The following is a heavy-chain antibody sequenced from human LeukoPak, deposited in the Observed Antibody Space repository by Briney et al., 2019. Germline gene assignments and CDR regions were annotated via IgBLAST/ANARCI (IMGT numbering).Heavy chain of an antibody. CDR3: ARVSEQLGDY. CDR1: GGSISSSSYL. D-gene: IGHD6-13*01. CDR2: IYYSGST. J-gene: IGHJ4*02. V-gene: IGHV4-39*07. Sequence: SETLSLTCTVSGGSISSSSYLWGWIRQPPGKGLEWIGSIYYSGSTYYNPSLKSRVTISVDTSKNQFSLKLSSVTAADTAVYYCARVSEQLGDYWGQGTLVTVSS.